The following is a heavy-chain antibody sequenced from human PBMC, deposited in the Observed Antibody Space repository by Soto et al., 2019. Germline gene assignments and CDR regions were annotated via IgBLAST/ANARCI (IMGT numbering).Heavy chain of an antibody. CDR1: GGSISSGDYY. Sequence: QVQLQESGPGLVKPSQTLSLTCTVSGGSISSGDYYWSWIRQPPGKGLEWIGYIYYSGSTYYNPSLKSRVTISVDTSKHQFSLKLSSVTAADTAVNYCARADRDTYYYGMDVWGQGTTVTVSS. CDR2: IYYSGST. J-gene: IGHJ6*02. CDR3: ARADRDTYYYGMDV. V-gene: IGHV4-30-4*01.